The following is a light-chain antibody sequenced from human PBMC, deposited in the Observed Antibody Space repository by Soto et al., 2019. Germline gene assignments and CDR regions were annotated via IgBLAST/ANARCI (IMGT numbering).Light chain of an antibody. Sequence: QSALTQPASVSGSPGQSITISCTGTSSDVGSSNLVSWYQQYPGKAPKLIIYEGSRRPSGVSGRFSGSKSGNTASLTISGLQAEDEADYYCCSFASSSTFYVFGPGTKLTVL. V-gene: IGLV2-23*01. J-gene: IGLJ1*01. CDR3: CSFASSSTFYV. CDR2: EGS. CDR1: SSDVGSSNL.